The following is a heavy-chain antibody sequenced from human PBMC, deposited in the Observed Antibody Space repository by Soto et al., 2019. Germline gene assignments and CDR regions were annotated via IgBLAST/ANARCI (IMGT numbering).Heavy chain of an antibody. Sequence: LSLTCAVSGGSISSSNWWSWVRQPPGKGLEWIGEIYHSGSTNYNPSLKSRVTISVDRSKNLFSLKLTSVTATDTAVYFCTGHPALRGAVEGFEPWREGAQVTV. V-gene: IGHV4-4*01. D-gene: IGHD3-10*01. CDR1: GGSISSSNW. CDR3: TGHPALRGAVEGFEP. CDR2: IYHSGST. J-gene: IGHJ5*02.